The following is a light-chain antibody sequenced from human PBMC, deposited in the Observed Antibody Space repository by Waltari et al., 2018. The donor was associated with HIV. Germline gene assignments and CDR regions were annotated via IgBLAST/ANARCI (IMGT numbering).Light chain of an antibody. CDR1: QEISSW. V-gene: IGKV1-5*03. CDR2: ESS. CDR3: QHYDNSWA. Sequence: MTQSPPTLSALVGDRINITCRTSQEISSWLAWYQQKPQQAPKLLIYESSVLQGGVPSRFSGSGSGTEFTLTITGLQPEDFATYYCQHYDNSWAFGQGTKVEVK. J-gene: IGKJ1*01.